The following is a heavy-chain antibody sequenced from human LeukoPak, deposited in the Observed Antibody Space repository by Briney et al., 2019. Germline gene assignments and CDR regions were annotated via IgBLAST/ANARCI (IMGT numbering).Heavy chain of an antibody. CDR1: GGSISSYN. CDR2: IYYSGST. CDR3: ARVLWNWFDP. J-gene: IGHJ5*02. V-gene: IGHV4-59*01. Sequence: PSEPLSLTCTVSGGSISSYNWTWFRKPPGKGLEWIGYIYYSGSTNYNPSLKSGVTISVDTSKNQFSLKLSSVTAADTAVYYCARVLWNWFDPWGQGTLVTVSS.